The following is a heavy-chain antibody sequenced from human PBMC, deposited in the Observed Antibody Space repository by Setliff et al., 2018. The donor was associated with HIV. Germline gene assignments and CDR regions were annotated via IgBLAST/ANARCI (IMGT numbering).Heavy chain of an antibody. V-gene: IGHV4-39*06. CDR2: VYQTGTT. CDR1: GGSISGTTFY. D-gene: IGHD2-15*01. J-gene: IGHJ4*02. CDR3: ARGSGRFCSGGRCSAFDY. Sequence: PSETLSLTCAVSGGSISGTTFYWGWVRQSPERGLEWIGSVYQTGTTYYNPSLKSRVTISVDTSQNQFPLRLSSVTAADTAVYYCARGSGRFCSGGRCSAFDYWGQGTLVTVSS.